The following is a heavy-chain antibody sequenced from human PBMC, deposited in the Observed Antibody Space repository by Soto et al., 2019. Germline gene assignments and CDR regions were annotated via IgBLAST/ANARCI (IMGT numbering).Heavy chain of an antibody. CDR1: GFTFSDST. Sequence: EVQLVESGGGLVQPGGSLKVSCAASGFTFSDSTIHWVRQASGKGLEWVGRIRSEVYSYATVCAASVKDRFTISSDDSRNTAYLQMNSLKVEDTALYYCSRCSGRYCRDVWGQGTTVTVSS. CDR2: IRSEVYSYAT. CDR3: SRCSGRYCRDV. D-gene: IGHD3-10*02. V-gene: IGHV3-73*02. J-gene: IGHJ6*02.